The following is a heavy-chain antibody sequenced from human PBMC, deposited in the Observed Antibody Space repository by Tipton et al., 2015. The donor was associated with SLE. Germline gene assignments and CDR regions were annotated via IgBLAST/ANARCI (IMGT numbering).Heavy chain of an antibody. CDR1: GGSISSSSYS. CDR2: LHYSGST. Sequence: TLSLTCTVSGGSISSSSYSWGWVRQPPGKGLEWIGNLHYSGSTYYNPSLKSRVTMSVDTSKNHFSLKLISVTAADTAVYYCAREFLNPVTTVHYYFDLWGRGTLVTVSS. J-gene: IGHJ2*01. CDR3: AREFLNPVTTVHYYFDL. D-gene: IGHD4-11*01. V-gene: IGHV4-39*07.